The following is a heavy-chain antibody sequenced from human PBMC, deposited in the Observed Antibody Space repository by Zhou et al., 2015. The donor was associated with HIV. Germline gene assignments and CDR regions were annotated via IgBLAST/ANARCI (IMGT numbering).Heavy chain of an antibody. CDR2: IIPIFGTA. V-gene: IGHV1-69*01. D-gene: IGHD2-15*01. Sequence: QVQLVQSGAEVKKPGSSVKVSCKASGGTFSSYAISWVRQAPGQGLEWMGGIIPIFGTANYAQKFQGRVTITADESTSTAYMELSSLRSEDTAVYYCARDQRIVVVVAATTGGDAFDIWGQGTMVTVSS. CDR1: GGTFSSYA. CDR3: ARDQRIVVVVAATTGGDAFDI. J-gene: IGHJ3*02.